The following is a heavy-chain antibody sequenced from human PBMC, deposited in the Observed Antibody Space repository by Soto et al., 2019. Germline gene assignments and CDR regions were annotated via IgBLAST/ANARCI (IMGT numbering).Heavy chain of an antibody. V-gene: IGHV1-69*02. CDR2: IIPILGIA. Sequence: SVKVSCKASGGTFSSYTISWVRQAPGQGLEWMGRIIPILGIANYAQKFQGRVTITADKSTSTAYMELSSLRSEDTAVYYCAGGGDQQLVSGWFDPWGQGTQVTVSS. D-gene: IGHD6-13*01. CDR1: GGTFSSYT. CDR3: AGGGDQQLVSGWFDP. J-gene: IGHJ5*02.